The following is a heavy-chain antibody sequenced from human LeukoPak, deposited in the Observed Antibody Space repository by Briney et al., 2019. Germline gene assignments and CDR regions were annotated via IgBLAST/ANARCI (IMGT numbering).Heavy chain of an antibody. Sequence: GGSLRLSCVASGFTFSNYAMNWVRQAPGKGLEWVAVISYDGNKKYYADSVKGRFTISRDNSNNTLYLQMNSLRAEDTAVYYCAKVWDSSGYYYVLGDWGQGTLVTVSS. V-gene: IGHV3-30*04. CDR2: ISYDGNKK. D-gene: IGHD3-22*01. J-gene: IGHJ4*02. CDR3: AKVWDSSGYYYVLGD. CDR1: GFTFSNYA.